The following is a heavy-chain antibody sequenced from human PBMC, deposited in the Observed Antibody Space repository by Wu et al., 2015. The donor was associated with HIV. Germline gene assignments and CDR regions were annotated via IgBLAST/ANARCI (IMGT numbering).Heavy chain of an antibody. CDR3: ARNTDSVATSLYSLGV. J-gene: IGHJ6*02. CDR1: GDGFTSYA. V-gene: IGHV1-69*05. D-gene: IGHD5-12*01. Sequence: QVQLVQSGAEVKKPGSSVKVTCKASGDGFTSYAVSWVRQAPGQGLEWMGGINPLFGTTKHVQRFQDRVTFTTDESRSTVYMELRSLRYEDTAVYYCARNTDSVATSLYSLGVWGQGTTVTVSS. CDR2: INPLFGTT.